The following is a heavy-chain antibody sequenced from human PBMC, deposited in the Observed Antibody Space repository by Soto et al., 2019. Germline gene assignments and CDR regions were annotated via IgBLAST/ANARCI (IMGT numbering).Heavy chain of an antibody. CDR1: WFTVSSNY. CDR3: ARETMVGYYDSSGYYYVGWRYFDY. J-gene: IGHJ4*02. D-gene: IGHD3-22*01. CDR2: IYSGGST. V-gene: IGHV3-53*01. Sequence: LRLSCAASWFTVSSNYMSWVRQAPGKGLEWVSVIYSGGSTYYADSVKGRFTISRDNSKNTLYLQMNSLRAEDTAVYYCARETMVGYYDSSGYYYVGWRYFDYWGQGTLVTVSS.